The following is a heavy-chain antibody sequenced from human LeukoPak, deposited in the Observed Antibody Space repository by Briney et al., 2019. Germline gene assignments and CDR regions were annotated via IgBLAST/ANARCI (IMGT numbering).Heavy chain of an antibody. CDR2: INHSGST. D-gene: IGHD1-26*01. J-gene: IGHJ6*03. CDR1: GGSFSGYY. Sequence: PSETLSLTCAIYGGSFSGYYWSWIRQPPGKGLEWIGEINHSGSTNYNPSLKSRVTISVDTSKNQFYLKLSSVTAADTAVYYCARVQSGHYMDVWGKGTTVTVSS. V-gene: IGHV4-34*01. CDR3: ARVQSGHYMDV.